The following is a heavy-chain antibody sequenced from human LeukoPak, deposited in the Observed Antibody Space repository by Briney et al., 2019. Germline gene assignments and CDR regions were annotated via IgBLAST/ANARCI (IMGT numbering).Heavy chain of an antibody. J-gene: IGHJ5*02. V-gene: IGHV4-34*01. Sequence: SETLSLTCAVYGGSFSGYYWSWIRQPPGKGLEWIGEINHSGSTNYNPSLKSRVTISVDTSKKQFSLKLSSVTAADTAGYYCARERFCSGGSCYRRSNWFDPWGQGTLVTVSS. CDR1: GGSFSGYY. CDR2: INHSGST. D-gene: IGHD2-15*01. CDR3: ARERFCSGGSCYRRSNWFDP.